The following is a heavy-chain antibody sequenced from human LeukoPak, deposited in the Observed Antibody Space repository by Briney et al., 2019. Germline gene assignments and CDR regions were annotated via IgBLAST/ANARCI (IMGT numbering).Heavy chain of an antibody. CDR1: GGFISSYY. D-gene: IGHD1-26*01. CDR2: IYYSGST. CDR3: ARRGGATTNYYYYYYYMDV. J-gene: IGHJ6*03. Sequence: SETLSLTCTVSGGFISSYYWSWIRQPPGKGLEWIGYIYYSGSTNYNPSLKSRVTISVDTSKNLFSLKLSSVTAADTAVYYCARRGGATTNYYYYYYYMDVWGKGTTVTVSS. V-gene: IGHV4-59*12.